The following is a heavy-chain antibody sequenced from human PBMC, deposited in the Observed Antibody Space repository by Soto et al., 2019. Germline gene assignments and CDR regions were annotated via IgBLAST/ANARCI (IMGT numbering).Heavy chain of an antibody. CDR2: IVVGSGNT. D-gene: IGHD2-21*02. J-gene: IGHJ4*01. V-gene: IGHV1-58*01. CDR1: GFTFTSSG. CDR3: ARDAHILVVTAIRALGY. Sequence: GASVKVSCKASGFTFTSSGVRWVRQARGQRLEWIGWIVVGSGNTNYAQKFQERVTITRDMSTSTAYMELSSLRSEDTAVYYCARDAHILVVTAIRALGYWG.